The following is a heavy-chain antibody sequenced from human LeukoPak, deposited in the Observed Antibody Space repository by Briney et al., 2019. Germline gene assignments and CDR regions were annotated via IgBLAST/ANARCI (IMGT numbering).Heavy chain of an antibody. D-gene: IGHD3-3*02. Sequence: SETLSLTCAVYGGSFSGYYWSWIRQLPGKGLEWIGEINHSGSTNYNPSLKSRVTISVDTSKNQFSLKLSSVTAADTAVYYCARGGLAAFKHWGQGTLVTVSS. CDR1: GGSFSGYY. J-gene: IGHJ1*01. CDR2: INHSGST. CDR3: ARGGLAAFKH. V-gene: IGHV4-34*01.